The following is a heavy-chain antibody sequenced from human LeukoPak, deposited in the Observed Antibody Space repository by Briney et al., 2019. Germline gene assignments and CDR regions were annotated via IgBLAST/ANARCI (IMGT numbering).Heavy chain of an antibody. CDR1: GDSIGSYY. CDR3: ARGRARDGSYPWFDS. D-gene: IGHD3-16*02. Sequence: SETLSLTCSVSGDSIGSYYWTWIRQSPGKGLEWIGYIYHGGSTNYIPSLKSRVSISVYTSNNQFSLQLRSVSAADTDIYYCARGRARDGSYPWFDSWGQGTLVTVSS. CDR2: IYHGGST. J-gene: IGHJ5*01. V-gene: IGHV4-59*01.